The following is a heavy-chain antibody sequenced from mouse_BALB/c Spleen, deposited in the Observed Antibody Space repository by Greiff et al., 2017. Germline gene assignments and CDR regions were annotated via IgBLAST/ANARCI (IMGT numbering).Heavy chain of an antibody. Sequence: QVQLQQPGAVLVKPGASVKMSCKASGYTFTSYNMHWVKQTPGQGLEWIGAIYPGNGDTSYNQKFKGKATLTADKSSSTAYMQLSSLTSEDSAVYYCARAPYFDYWGQGTTLTVSS. CDR1: GYTFTSYN. CDR3: ARAPYFDY. CDR2: IYPGNGDT. V-gene: IGHV1-12*01. J-gene: IGHJ2*01.